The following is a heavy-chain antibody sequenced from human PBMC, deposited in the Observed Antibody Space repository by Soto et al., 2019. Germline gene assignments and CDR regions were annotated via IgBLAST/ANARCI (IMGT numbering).Heavy chain of an antibody. CDR1: GYTFTSYG. CDR3: ARDARSIATAGRWFDP. Sequence: ASVKVSCKASGYTFTSYGISWVRQAPGQGLEWMGWISAYNGNTNYAQKLQGRVTMTTDTSTSTAYMELRSLRSDDTAVYYCARDARSIATAGRWFDPWGQGTLVTVSS. V-gene: IGHV1-18*01. J-gene: IGHJ5*02. D-gene: IGHD6-13*01. CDR2: ISAYNGNT.